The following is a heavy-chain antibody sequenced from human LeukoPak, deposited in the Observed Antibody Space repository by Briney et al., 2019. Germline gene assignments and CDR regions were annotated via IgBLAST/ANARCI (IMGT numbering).Heavy chain of an antibody. CDR3: ARGTLWFGDYDY. J-gene: IGHJ4*02. CDR1: GYTFTRYD. Sequence: ASVKVSFKASGYTFTRYDINWVRQATGQGLEWMGWMNPNSGNTGYAQKFQGRVTMTRNTSISTAYMELSSLRSEDTAVYYCARGTLWFGDYDYWGQGTLVTVSS. V-gene: IGHV1-8*01. CDR2: MNPNSGNT. D-gene: IGHD3-10*01.